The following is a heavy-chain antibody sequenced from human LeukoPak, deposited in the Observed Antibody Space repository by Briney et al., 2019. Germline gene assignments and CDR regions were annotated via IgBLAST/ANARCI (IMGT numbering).Heavy chain of an antibody. CDR3: ASTTSGYWDY. V-gene: IGHV4-39*01. CDR1: GGSISSRSYY. D-gene: IGHD3-22*01. Sequence: PSETLSLTCTVSGGSISSRSYYWGWIRQPPGKGLEWIGSIHYSGSTYYNPSLKSRVTVSADTPKNQFSLKLSSVTAADTAVYYYASTTSGYWDYWGQGTLVTVSS. J-gene: IGHJ4*02. CDR2: IHYSGST.